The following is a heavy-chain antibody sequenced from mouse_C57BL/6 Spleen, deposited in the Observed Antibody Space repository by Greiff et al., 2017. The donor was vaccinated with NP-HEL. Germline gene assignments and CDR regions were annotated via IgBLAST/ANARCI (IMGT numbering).Heavy chain of an antibody. CDR2: IYPRSGNT. D-gene: IGHD4-1*01. CDR3: ARVGGLTGTGAFDY. V-gene: IGHV1-81*01. CDR1: GYTFTSYG. J-gene: IGHJ2*01. Sequence: QVQLQQSGAELARPGASVKLSCKASGYTFTSYGISWVKQRTGQGLEWIGEIYPRSGNTYYNEKFKGKATLTADKSSSTAYMELRSLTSEDAAVYFCARVGGLTGTGAFDYWGQGTTLTVSS.